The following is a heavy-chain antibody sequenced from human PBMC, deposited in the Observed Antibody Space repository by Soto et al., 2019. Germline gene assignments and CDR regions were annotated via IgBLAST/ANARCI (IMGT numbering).Heavy chain of an antibody. CDR1: GFTFNTHW. CDR2: IYFFGITT. CDR3: ARGGAMGVDY. D-gene: IGHD1-26*01. J-gene: IGHJ4*02. Sequence: EVQLVESGGGVVQPGGSLRLSCTASGFTFNTHWMHWVRQAPGKGLVWVSCIYFFGITTNYADSVKGRLTVSRDNAKNTVYLHVNTLRDEDTAVYYCARGGAMGVDYWGQGTLVTVSS. V-gene: IGHV3-74*01.